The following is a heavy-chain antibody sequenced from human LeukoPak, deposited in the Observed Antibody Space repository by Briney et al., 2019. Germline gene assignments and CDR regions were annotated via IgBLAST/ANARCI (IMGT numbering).Heavy chain of an antibody. CDR1: GFTFSSYG. D-gene: IGHD3-22*01. CDR2: IWYDGSNK. Sequence: GGSLRLSCAASGFTFSSYGMHWVRQAPGKGLEWVAVIWYDGSNKYYADSVKGRFTISRDNSMNTLYLQMNSLRAEDTAVYYCAKDRNYYDSSGYYLIDYWGQGTLVTVSS. V-gene: IGHV3-33*06. J-gene: IGHJ4*02. CDR3: AKDRNYYDSSGYYLIDY.